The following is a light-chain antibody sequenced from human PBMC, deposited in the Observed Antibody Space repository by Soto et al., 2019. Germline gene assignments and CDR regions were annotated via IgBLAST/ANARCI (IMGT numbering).Light chain of an antibody. Sequence: EIVLTQSPATLSLSPGERATLSCRASQTITTSLAWYQQKPGLAPRLLISDASNRATGIPARFSGSGSGTDFTLTISSLEPEDFAVYYCQQRSSWPLTFGGGTKVEIK. V-gene: IGKV3-11*01. CDR2: DAS. CDR3: QQRSSWPLT. J-gene: IGKJ4*01. CDR1: QTITTS.